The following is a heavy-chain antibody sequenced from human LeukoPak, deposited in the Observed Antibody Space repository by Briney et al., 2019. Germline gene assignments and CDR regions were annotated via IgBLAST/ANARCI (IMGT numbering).Heavy chain of an antibody. J-gene: IGHJ6*02. CDR1: GGSISSYY. CDR3: ARMSYYYYGMDV. Sequence: WETLSLTCTVSGGSISSYYWSWIRQPPGKGLEWIGYIYYSGSTNYNPSLKSRVTISVDTSKNQFFLKLSSVTAADTAVYYCARMSYYYYGMDVWGQGTTVTVSS. V-gene: IGHV4-59*01. CDR2: IYYSGST.